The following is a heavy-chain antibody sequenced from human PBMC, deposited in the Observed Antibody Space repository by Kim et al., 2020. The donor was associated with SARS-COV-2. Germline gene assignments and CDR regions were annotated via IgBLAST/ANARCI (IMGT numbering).Heavy chain of an antibody. CDR2: IYPGDSDT. V-gene: IGHV5-51*01. D-gene: IGHD3-22*01. CDR3: VRLSSGYRNLFDP. J-gene: IGHJ5*02. CDR1: GYSFTSYW. Sequence: GESLKISCKGSGYSFTSYWIGWVRQMPGKGLEWMGIIYPGDSDTRYSPSFQGHVTISADTSISTAYLQWISLKASDTAMYYCVRLSSGYRNLFDPWGQGTLVTVSS.